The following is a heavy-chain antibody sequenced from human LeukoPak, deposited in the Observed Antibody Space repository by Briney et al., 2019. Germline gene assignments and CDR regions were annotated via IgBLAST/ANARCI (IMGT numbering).Heavy chain of an antibody. CDR3: ARWNNDFWSGYYSYFDY. Sequence: GGSLRLSCAASGFTFSSYAMHWVRQAPGKGLEWVAVISYDGSNKYYADSVKGRFTISRDNSKNTLYLQMNSLRAEDTAVYYRARWNNDFWSGYYSYFDYWGQGTLVTVSS. D-gene: IGHD3-3*01. CDR2: ISYDGSNK. J-gene: IGHJ4*02. V-gene: IGHV3-30*04. CDR1: GFTFSSYA.